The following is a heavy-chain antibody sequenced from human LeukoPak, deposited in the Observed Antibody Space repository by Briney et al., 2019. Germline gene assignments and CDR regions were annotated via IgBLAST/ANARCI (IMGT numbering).Heavy chain of an antibody. CDR2: MNPNSGNT. D-gene: IGHD2/OR15-2a*01. CDR1: GYTFSSYD. V-gene: IGHV1-8*01. Sequence: GASVKVSCNTSGYTFSSYDVIWVRLAPGQGLEWMGWMNPNSGNTGYAQKFQGRVTITRNTSISTAYMELSSLRSEDAAVYYCARGTSPRGDYYYYMDVWGKGTTVTVSS. J-gene: IGHJ6*03. CDR3: ARGTSPRGDYYYYMDV.